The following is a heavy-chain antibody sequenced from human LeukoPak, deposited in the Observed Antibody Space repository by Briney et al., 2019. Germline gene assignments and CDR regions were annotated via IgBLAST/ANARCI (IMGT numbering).Heavy chain of an antibody. D-gene: IGHD3-10*01. Sequence: SETLSLTCAVYGGSFSGYYWSWIRQPPGKGLEWIGEINHSGSTNYNPSLKSRVTMSVDTSKNQFSLKLSSVTAADTAVYYCARDEAYGSGIIYWGQGTLVTVSS. CDR3: ARDEAYGSGIIY. J-gene: IGHJ4*02. CDR2: INHSGST. V-gene: IGHV4-34*01. CDR1: GGSFSGYY.